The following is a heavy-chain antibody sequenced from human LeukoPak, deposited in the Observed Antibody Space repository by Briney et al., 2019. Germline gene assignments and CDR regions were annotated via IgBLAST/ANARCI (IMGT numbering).Heavy chain of an antibody. D-gene: IGHD3-16*01. J-gene: IGHJ6*03. CDR3: AKGSEYLWGSLENYYFYYMDV. CDR2: IYSGGST. Sequence: GGSLRLSCAASGFTVSSNYMSWVRQAPGKGLEWVSVIYSGGSTYYADSVKGRFTVSRDNSKNTLYLQMNSLRAEDTAIYYCAKGSEYLWGSLENYYFYYMDVWGKGTTVTVSS. CDR1: GFTVSSNY. V-gene: IGHV3-53*01.